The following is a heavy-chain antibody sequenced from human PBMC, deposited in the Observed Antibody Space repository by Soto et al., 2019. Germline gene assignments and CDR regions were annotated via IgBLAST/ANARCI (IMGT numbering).Heavy chain of an antibody. D-gene: IGHD2-2*01. CDR2: ISYDGSNK. V-gene: IGHV3-30*18. J-gene: IGHJ6*02. CDR1: GFPFRSYG. Sequence: GGSLRLSCAASGFPFRSYGMHWVRQAPGKGLEWVAVISYDGSNKYYADSVKGRFTISRDNSKNTLYLQMNSLRAEDTAVYYCAKDGVPAAIMYGMDVWGQGTTVTVSS. CDR3: AKDGVPAAIMYGMDV.